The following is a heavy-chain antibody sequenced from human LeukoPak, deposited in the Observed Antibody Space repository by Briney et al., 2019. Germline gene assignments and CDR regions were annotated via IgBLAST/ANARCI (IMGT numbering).Heavy chain of an antibody. CDR1: GFTVNSNYM. CDR2: IYHSGST. V-gene: IGHV4-4*02. Sequence: SLRLSCAASGFTVNSNYMIWVRQPPGKGLEWIGEIYHSGSTNYNPSLRSRVTISVDRSKNQFALKLTSVTAADTAVYYCARGQGSYGDYWGQGTLVIVSS. D-gene: IGHD5-18*01. J-gene: IGHJ4*02. CDR3: ARGQGSYGDY.